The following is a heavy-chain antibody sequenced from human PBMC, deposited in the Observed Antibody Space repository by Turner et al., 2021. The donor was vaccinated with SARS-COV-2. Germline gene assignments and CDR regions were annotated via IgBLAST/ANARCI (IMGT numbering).Heavy chain of an antibody. J-gene: IGHJ4*02. CDR1: GYTFTTYY. CDR3: TRSRPGSTVTFDY. D-gene: IGHD4-17*01. CDR2: ITPSSGYT. Sequence: QVQLVQSGAEVKKPGASVKVSCKASGYTFTTYYLHWVRQAPGHGLEWIGMITPSSGYTTYAQTFQGRVTMTRDTSTTTVYMDLSSLTFEDTAVYFCTRSRPGSTVTFDYWGQGTLVTVSS. V-gene: IGHV1-46*03.